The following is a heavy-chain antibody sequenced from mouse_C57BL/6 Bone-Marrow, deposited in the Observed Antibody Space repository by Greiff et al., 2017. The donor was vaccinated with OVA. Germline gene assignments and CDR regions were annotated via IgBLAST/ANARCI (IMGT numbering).Heavy chain of an antibody. CDR1: GFTFSDYY. J-gene: IGHJ2*01. D-gene: IGHD4-1*01. Sequence: EVQVVESAGGLVQPGSSMKLSCTASGFTFSDYYMAWVRQVPEKGLEWVANINYDGSSTYYLDSLKSRFIISRDNAKNILYLQMSSLKSEDTATYYCARNWGDYWGQGTTLTVSS. CDR2: INYDGSST. CDR3: ARNWGDY. V-gene: IGHV5-16*01.